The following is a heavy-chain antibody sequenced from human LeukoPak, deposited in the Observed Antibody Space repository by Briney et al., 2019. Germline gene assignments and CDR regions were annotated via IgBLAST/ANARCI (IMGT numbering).Heavy chain of an antibody. CDR1: GGSFSGYY. J-gene: IGHJ4*02. V-gene: IGHV4-34*01. CDR2: INHSGST. Sequence: PSETLSLTCAVYGGSFSGYYWSWIRQPPGKGLEWIGEINHSGSTNYNPSLKSRVTISVDTSKNQFSLKLSSVTAADTAVYYCARSFNYYDSSGYYFDYWGQGTLVTVSS. D-gene: IGHD3-22*01. CDR3: ARSFNYYDSSGYYFDY.